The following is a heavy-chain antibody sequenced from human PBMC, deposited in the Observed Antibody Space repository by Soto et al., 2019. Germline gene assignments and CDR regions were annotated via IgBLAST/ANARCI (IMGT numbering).Heavy chain of an antibody. J-gene: IGHJ3*02. CDR3: AKPVWIGALGYCSSTSCYDAFDI. V-gene: IGHV3-23*01. CDR1: GFTFSSYA. CDR2: ISGSGGST. Sequence: GGSLRLSCAASGFTFSSYAMSWVRQAPGKGLEWVSAISGSGGSTYYADSVKGRFTISRDNSKNTLYLQMNSLRAEDTAVYYCAKPVWIGALGYCSSTSCYDAFDIWGQGTMVTVSS. D-gene: IGHD2-2*01.